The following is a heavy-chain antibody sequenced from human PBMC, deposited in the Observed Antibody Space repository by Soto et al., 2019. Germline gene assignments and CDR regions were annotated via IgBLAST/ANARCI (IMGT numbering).Heavy chain of an antibody. CDR3: AYYYGSGSLTAPDNWFDP. CDR1: GGTFSSYT. J-gene: IGHJ5*02. D-gene: IGHD3-10*01. CDR2: ITPILGIA. V-gene: IGHV1-69*02. Sequence: ASVKVSCKASGGTFSSYTISWVRQAPGQGLEWMGRITPILGIANYAQKFQGRATITADKSTSTAYMELSSLRSEDTAVYYCAYYYGSGSLTAPDNWFDPWGQGTLVTVSS.